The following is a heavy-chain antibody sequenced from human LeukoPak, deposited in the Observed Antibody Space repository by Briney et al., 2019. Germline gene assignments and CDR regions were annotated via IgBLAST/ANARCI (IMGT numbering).Heavy chain of an antibody. CDR2: INPNSGGT. D-gene: IGHD4-17*01. CDR1: GYTFTGYY. Sequence: ASVTVSCKASGYTFTGYYMHWVRQAPGQGLEWMGWINPNSGGTNYAQKFQGRVTMTRDTSISTAYMELSRLRSDDTAVYYCARDILTTVTAYAQEFDHWGQGTLVTVSS. J-gene: IGHJ4*02. V-gene: IGHV1-2*02. CDR3: ARDILTTVTAYAQEFDH.